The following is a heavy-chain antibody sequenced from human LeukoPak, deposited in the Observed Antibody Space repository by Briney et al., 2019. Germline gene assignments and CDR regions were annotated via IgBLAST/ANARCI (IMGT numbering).Heavy chain of an antibody. CDR1: GFTFSSYS. J-gene: IGHJ4*02. V-gene: IGHV3-21*04. D-gene: IGHD6-19*01. CDR3: AKLIAVAGTDDY. CDR2: ISSSSSYI. Sequence: PGGSLRLSCAASGFTFSSYSMNWVRQAPGKGLEWVSSISSSSSYIYYADSVKGRFTISRDNSENTLYLQMNSLRAEDTAVYYCAKLIAVAGTDDYWGQGTLVTVSS.